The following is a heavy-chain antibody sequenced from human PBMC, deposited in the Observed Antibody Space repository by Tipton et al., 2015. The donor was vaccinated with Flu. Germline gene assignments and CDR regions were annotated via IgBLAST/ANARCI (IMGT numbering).Heavy chain of an antibody. Sequence: TLSLTCTVSGVSISSYYWSWIRQSPGKGLEWIGYVHYNGNTNYNPSLKSRLTISIDTSKNQFSLNLSSVTAADTAVYFCASLPAQTHVHGGVWGQGTMVTVSS. V-gene: IGHV4-59*08. CDR2: VHYNGNT. D-gene: IGHD3-10*01. CDR3: ASLPAQTHVHGGV. J-gene: IGHJ3*01. CDR1: GVSISSYY.